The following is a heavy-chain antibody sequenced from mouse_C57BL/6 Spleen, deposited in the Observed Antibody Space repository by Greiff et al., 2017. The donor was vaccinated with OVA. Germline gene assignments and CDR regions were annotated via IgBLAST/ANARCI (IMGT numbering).Heavy chain of an antibody. D-gene: IGHD1-1*01. Sequence: QVQLQQSGAELVRPGASVTLSCKASGYTFTDYEMHWVKQTPVHGLEWIGAIDPETGGTAYNQKFKGKAILTADKSSSTAYMELRSLTSEDAAVYYCTRWITTVVATERTWFAYWGQGTLGTVSA. J-gene: IGHJ3*01. CDR1: GYTFTDYE. CDR2: IDPETGGT. CDR3: TRWITTVVATERTWFAY. V-gene: IGHV1-15*01.